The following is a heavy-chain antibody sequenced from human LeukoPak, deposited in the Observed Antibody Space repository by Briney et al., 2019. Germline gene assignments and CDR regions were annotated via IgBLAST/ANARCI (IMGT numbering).Heavy chain of an antibody. V-gene: IGHV4-34*01. CDR2: INHSGST. J-gene: IGHJ5*02. Sequence: SETLSLTCAVYGGSFSGYYWSWIRQPPGKGLEWIGEINHSGSTNYNPSLKGRVTISVDTSKNQFSLKLSSVTAADTAVYYCARDRLYYDFWSGYYPNNWFDPWGQGTLVTVSS. D-gene: IGHD3-3*01. CDR3: ARDRLYYDFWSGYYPNNWFDP. CDR1: GGSFSGYY.